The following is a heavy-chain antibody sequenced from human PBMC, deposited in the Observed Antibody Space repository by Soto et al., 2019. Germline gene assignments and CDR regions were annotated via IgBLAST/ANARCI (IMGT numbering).Heavy chain of an antibody. Sequence: AGGSLRLSCAASGFTFSSYGMHWVRQAPGKGLEWVAVIWYDGSNKYYADSVKGRFTISRDNSKNTLYLQMNSLRAEDTAVYYCARDPSYYDSSGYYYNDWFDPWGQGTLVTVSS. CDR1: GFTFSSYG. V-gene: IGHV3-33*01. J-gene: IGHJ5*02. CDR3: ARDPSYYDSSGYYYNDWFDP. CDR2: IWYDGSNK. D-gene: IGHD3-22*01.